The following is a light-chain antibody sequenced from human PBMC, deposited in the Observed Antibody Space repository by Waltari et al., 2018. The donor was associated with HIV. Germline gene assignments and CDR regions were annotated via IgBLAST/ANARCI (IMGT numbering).Light chain of an antibody. Sequence: QSVLTQPPSASGTPGQRVAISCSGSSSNIGSTSVTWYQQVSGAAPKLIINSNNQRPSGVPGRFSGSKSGTAGSLAISALQSEDEADYYCAAWDDNRNTVVFGGGTKLTVL. J-gene: IGLJ2*01. CDR1: SSNIGSTS. V-gene: IGLV1-44*01. CDR2: SNN. CDR3: AAWDDNRNTVV.